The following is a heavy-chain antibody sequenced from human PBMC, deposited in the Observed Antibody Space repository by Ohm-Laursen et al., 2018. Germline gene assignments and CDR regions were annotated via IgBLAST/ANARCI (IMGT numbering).Heavy chain of an antibody. V-gene: IGHV3-23*01. CDR2: ISGSGDTT. Sequence: SLRLSCAASGFTLNSYGIHWVRQAPGKGLEWVSGISGSGDTTYYADSVKGRFTIYRDNSRNTLDLQMNSLRVEDTALYYCARDIDWVAFDYWGQGTLVTVSS. CDR3: ARDIDWVAFDY. J-gene: IGHJ4*02. CDR1: GFTLNSYG. D-gene: IGHD3-9*01.